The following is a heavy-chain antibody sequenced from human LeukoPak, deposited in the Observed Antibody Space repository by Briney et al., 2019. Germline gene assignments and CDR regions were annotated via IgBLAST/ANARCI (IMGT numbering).Heavy chain of an antibody. CDR3: ARGPLAVAGTESDY. D-gene: IGHD6-19*01. J-gene: IGHJ4*02. V-gene: IGHV3-30-3*01. Sequence: PGGSLRLSCAASGFTFSSYAMHWVRQAPGKGLEWVAVISYDGSNKYYADSVKGRFTISRDNSKNTLYLQMNSLRAEDTAVYYCARGPLAVAGTESDYWGQGTLVTVSS. CDR2: ISYDGSNK. CDR1: GFTFSSYA.